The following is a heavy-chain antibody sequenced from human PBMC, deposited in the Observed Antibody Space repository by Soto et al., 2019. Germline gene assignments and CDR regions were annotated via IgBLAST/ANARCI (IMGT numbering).Heavy chain of an antibody. CDR3: TKIPRLFGNWFDP. CDR1: GGSISSSNW. CDR2: IYHSGST. D-gene: IGHD3-16*01. Sequence: PSETLSLTCAVSGGSISSSNWWSWVRQPPGKGLEWIGEIYHSGSTNYNPSLKSRVTISVDKSKNQFSLKLSSVTAADTAVYYCTKIPRLFGNWFDPWGQGTLVTVSS. V-gene: IGHV4-4*02. J-gene: IGHJ5*02.